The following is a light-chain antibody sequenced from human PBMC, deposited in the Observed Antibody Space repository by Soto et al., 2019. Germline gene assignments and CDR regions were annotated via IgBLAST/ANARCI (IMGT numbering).Light chain of an antibody. J-gene: IGLJ2*01. Sequence: QAVVTQEPSLSVSPGGTVTLTCGLSSGSVSTSHYATWCQQTPGQAPRTLIYSTTTRSSGVPDRFSGSILGNRAALTIAGAQTDDECYYYCVLYMGSGISIFGGGTKLTVL. CDR1: SGSVSTSHY. CDR2: STT. CDR3: VLYMGSGISI. V-gene: IGLV8-61*01.